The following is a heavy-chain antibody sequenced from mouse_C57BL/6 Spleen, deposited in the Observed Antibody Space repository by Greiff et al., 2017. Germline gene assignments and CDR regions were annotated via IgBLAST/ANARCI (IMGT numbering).Heavy chain of an antibody. J-gene: IGHJ4*01. CDR2: FYPGSGSI. CDR3: ARHERYSNYARDYYAMDY. Sequence: QVQLKESGAELVKPGASVKLSCKASGYTFTEYTIHWVKQRSGQGLEWIGWFYPGSGSIKYNEKFKDKATLTADKSSSTVYMELSRLTSEDSAVYFCARHERYSNYARDYYAMDYWGQGTSVTVSS. CDR1: GYTFTEYT. V-gene: IGHV1-62-2*01. D-gene: IGHD2-5*01.